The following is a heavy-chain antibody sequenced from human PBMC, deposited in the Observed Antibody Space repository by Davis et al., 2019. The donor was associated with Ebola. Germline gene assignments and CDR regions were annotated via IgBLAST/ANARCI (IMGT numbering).Heavy chain of an antibody. CDR2: SNSDGSSS. D-gene: IGHD6-6*01. CDR3: ARDGPAARGFDT. V-gene: IGHV3-74*03. Sequence: HTGGSLRLSCAASGFTFSSHWMYWVRQAPGKGLVWVSRSNSDGSSSTYADSVKGRFTVSRDNAKNTLYLQMNSLRVEYTAEYYCARDGPAARGFDTWGQGTRVTVSS. CDR1: GFTFSSHW. J-gene: IGHJ5*02.